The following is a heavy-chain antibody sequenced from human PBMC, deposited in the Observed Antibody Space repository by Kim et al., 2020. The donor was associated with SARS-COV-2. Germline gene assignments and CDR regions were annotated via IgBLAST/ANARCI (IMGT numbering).Heavy chain of an antibody. CDR1: GFTFSSYE. CDR2: ISSSGSTI. Sequence: GGSLRLFCAASGFTFSSYEMNWVRQAPGKGLEWVSYISSSGSTIYYADSVKGGFTISRDNHKNSLYLQMNSLRAEDTAVYYCARYSPHYYYRMDVWGQGTTVTVSS. J-gene: IGHJ6*02. D-gene: IGHD4-4*01. V-gene: IGHV3-48*03. CDR3: ARYSPHYYYRMDV.